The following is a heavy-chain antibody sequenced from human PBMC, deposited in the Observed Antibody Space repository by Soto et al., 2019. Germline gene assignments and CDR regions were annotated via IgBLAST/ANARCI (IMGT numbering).Heavy chain of an antibody. D-gene: IGHD2-21*01. CDR1: GFGVTESETY. CDR2: FYRGGRT. V-gene: IGHV3-53*03. J-gene: IGHJ5*02. CDR3: AREVVVGATAKFDR. Sequence: EVQMVESGGGLIQPGGSLKLSCAVSGFGVTESETYVSWIRQAPGKGLEWVAAFYRGGRTNYAASVKGRFVISRDKSENSVFLQLNLVRVEDTAVYYCAREVVVGATAKFDRWGQGTVVIVSP.